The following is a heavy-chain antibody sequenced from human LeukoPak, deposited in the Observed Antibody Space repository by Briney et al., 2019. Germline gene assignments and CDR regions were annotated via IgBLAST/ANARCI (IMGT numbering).Heavy chain of an antibody. V-gene: IGHV3-74*01. Sequence: PGGSLRLSCAASGFSFSSYWMHWVGQAPGKGLVWVSRINGDGSSTRYADSVKGRFTISRDNAKNTLYLQMNSLRAEDTAVYYCARGGLNALEAFDIWGQGHWSPSVQ. CDR2: INGDGSST. CDR1: GFSFSSYW. CDR3: ARGGLNALEAFDI. D-gene: IGHD1-1*01. J-gene: IGHJ3*02.